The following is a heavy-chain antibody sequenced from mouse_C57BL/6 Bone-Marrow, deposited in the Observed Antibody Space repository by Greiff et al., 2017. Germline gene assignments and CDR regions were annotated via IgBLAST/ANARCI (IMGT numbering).Heavy chain of an antibody. J-gene: IGHJ3*01. D-gene: IGHD3-2*02. V-gene: IGHV5-17*01. CDR1: GFTFSDYG. CDR3: ARGLRPPFAD. CDR2: ISRGSSTI. Sequence: DVHLVESGGGLVKPGGSLKLSCAASGFTFSDYGMHWVRQAPEKGLEWVAYISRGSSTIYYADTVKGRFTISRDNAKNTLFLQMTSLRSEDTAMXYCARGLRPPFADWGQGTLVTVSA.